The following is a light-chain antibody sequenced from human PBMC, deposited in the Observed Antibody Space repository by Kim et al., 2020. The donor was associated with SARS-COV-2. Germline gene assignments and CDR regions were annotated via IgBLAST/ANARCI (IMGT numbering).Light chain of an antibody. CDR2: DIN. Sequence: PGGTVTLPCGSSTGAVTSGHFPYWFQRKPGPAPRTLIFDINKKESWTPARFSGSLLGDKAALTLSVAQPEDEADYYCLLFYSGVRVFGGGTQLTVL. J-gene: IGLJ3*02. CDR1: TGAVTSGHF. CDR3: LLFYSGVRV. V-gene: IGLV7-46*01.